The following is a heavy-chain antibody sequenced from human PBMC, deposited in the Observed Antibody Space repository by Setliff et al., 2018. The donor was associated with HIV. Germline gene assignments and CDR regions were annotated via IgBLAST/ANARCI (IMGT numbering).Heavy chain of an antibody. CDR2: INHSGST. CDR3: ARGKSITIFGVVINHYMDV. Sequence: PSETLSLTCAVYGGSFSGYCWSWIRQPPGKGLEWIGEINHSGSTNYNPSLKSRVTISVDTSKNQFSLKLSSVTAADTAVYYCARGKSITIFGVVINHYMDVWGEGTTVTVSS. J-gene: IGHJ6*03. D-gene: IGHD3-3*01. V-gene: IGHV4-34*01. CDR1: GGSFSGYC.